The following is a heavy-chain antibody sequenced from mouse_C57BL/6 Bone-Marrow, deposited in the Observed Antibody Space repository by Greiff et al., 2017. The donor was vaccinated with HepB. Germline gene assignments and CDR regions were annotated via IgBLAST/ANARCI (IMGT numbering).Heavy chain of an antibody. CDR2: ISNLAYSI. Sequence: EVQLVESGGGLVQPGGSLKLSCAASGFTFSDYGMAWVRQAPRKGPEWVAFISNLAYSIYYADTVTGRFTISRENAKNTLYLEMSSLRSEDTAMYYCARRGDDGYYWYFDVWGTGTTVTVSS. J-gene: IGHJ1*03. CDR3: ARRGDDGYYWYFDV. D-gene: IGHD2-3*01. CDR1: GFTFSDYG. V-gene: IGHV5-15*01.